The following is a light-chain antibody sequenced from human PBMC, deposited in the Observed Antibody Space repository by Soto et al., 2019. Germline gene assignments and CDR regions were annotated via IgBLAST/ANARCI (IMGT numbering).Light chain of an antibody. J-gene: IGKJ1*01. CDR2: AAS. V-gene: IGKV1-6*01. Sequence: AIQLTQSPSSLSASVGDRVTITCRAGQDIRSDLGWYQHKPGKAPRLLIHAASSLQSGVPSRFSGSASGTEFTLTISSLQPEDFATYYCLQDYNYPWTFGQGTKVDIK. CDR1: QDIRSD. CDR3: LQDYNYPWT.